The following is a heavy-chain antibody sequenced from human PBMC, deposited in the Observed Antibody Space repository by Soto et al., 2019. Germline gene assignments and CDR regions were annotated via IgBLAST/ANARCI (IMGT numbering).Heavy chain of an antibody. D-gene: IGHD6-13*01. CDR1: GGSISSYY. CDR2: IYYSGST. V-gene: IGHV4-59*01. Sequence: SETLSLTCTVSGGSISSYYWSWIRQPPGKGLEWIGYIYYSGSTNYNPSLKSRVTISVGTSKNQFSLKLSSVTAADTAVYYCARDGGAAAGKYNWFDPWGQGTLVTVSS. J-gene: IGHJ5*02. CDR3: ARDGGAAAGKYNWFDP.